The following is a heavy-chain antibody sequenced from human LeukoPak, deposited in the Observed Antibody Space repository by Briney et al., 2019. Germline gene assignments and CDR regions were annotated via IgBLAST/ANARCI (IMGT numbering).Heavy chain of an antibody. Sequence: ASVKVSCKASGYTFTSYAISWVRQAPGQGLEWMGWISAYNGNTNYAQKLQGRVTMTTDTYTSTAYMELRSLRSDDTAVYYCARDFRGVLGYNWFDPWGQGTLVTVSS. J-gene: IGHJ5*02. CDR1: GYTFTSYA. V-gene: IGHV1-18*01. CDR2: ISAYNGNT. CDR3: ARDFRGVLGYNWFDP. D-gene: IGHD3-10*01.